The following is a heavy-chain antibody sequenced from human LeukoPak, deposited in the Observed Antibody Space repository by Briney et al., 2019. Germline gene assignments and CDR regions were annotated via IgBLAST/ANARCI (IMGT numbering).Heavy chain of an antibody. Sequence: GGSLRLSCVASGFPFSSYWMTWVRQAPGKGLEWVANIKQDGSKKSYVDSVKGRFTISRDNAKNSLYLQMNSLRAEDTAIYYCARAGRGLGYYFDYWGQGALVTVSS. D-gene: IGHD3-10*01. CDR3: ARAGRGLGYYFDY. V-gene: IGHV3-7*01. J-gene: IGHJ4*02. CDR2: IKQDGSKK. CDR1: GFPFSSYW.